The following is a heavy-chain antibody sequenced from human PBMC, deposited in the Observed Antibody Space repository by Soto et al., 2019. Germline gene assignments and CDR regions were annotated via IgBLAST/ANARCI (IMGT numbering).Heavy chain of an antibody. D-gene: IGHD1-26*01. V-gene: IGHV4-31*02. Sequence: SETLSLTCSVSGASTVSHYHWTWIRQPPGKGLEWMGYIFNSGTTFYNPSLTSRLSISMDTSGNHFSLELRSVTAADTAVYYCALALGPTTGLDYGGQGTLVTVSS. CDR1: GASTVSHYH. J-gene: IGHJ4*02. CDR3: ALALGPTTGLDY. CDR2: IFNSGTT.